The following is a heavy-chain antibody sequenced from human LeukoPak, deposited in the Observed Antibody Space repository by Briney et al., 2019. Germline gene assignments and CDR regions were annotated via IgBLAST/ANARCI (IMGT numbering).Heavy chain of an antibody. V-gene: IGHV3-23*01. CDR1: GFTFSSYA. J-gene: IGHJ4*02. CDR2: ISGSGGST. Sequence: GGSLRLSCVASGFTFSSYAISWVRQAPGKGLEWVSAISGSGGSTYYADSVKGRFTISRDNSKNTLYLQMNSLRAEDTAVYYCAKGSQMAVDYWGQGTLVTVSS. D-gene: IGHD5-24*01. CDR3: AKGSQMAVDY.